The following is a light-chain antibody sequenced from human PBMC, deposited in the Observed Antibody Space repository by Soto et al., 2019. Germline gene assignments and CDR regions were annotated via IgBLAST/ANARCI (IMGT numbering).Light chain of an antibody. V-gene: IGLV2-14*03. CDR1: SSDVCAYNY. J-gene: IGLJ1*01. CDR3: SSFTRSNPYV. CDR2: DVS. Sequence: QSVLTQPASVSGSPGQSITISCTGTSSDVCAYNYVSWYQQHPGKVPKLMIYDVSDRPSGVSNRFSGSKSGNTASLTISGLQAEDEADYYCSSFTRSNPYVFGTGTQLTVL.